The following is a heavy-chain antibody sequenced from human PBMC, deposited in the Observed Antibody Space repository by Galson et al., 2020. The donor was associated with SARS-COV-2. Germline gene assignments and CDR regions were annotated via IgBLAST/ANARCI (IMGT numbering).Heavy chain of an antibody. D-gene: IGHD6-13*01. CDR3: SRAGYSTSWYRFDS. CDR1: GFSFSSYN. J-gene: IGHJ4*02. CDR2: ISFTSSYI. Sequence: TGGSLRLTCAASGFSFSSYNMNWVRHAPGGGLQWVSSISFTSSYIYYADPVKGRFTISRDNAKNSLFLQMDGRTVDDTAVYYWSRAGYSTSWYRFDSWGQGTLVTVSS. V-gene: IGHV3-21*01.